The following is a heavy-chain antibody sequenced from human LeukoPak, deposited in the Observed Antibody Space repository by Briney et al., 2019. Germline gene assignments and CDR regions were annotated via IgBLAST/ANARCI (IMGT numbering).Heavy chain of an antibody. J-gene: IGHJ4*02. CDR2: IIPILGIA. CDR1: GGTFSSYA. CDR3: ASTYGSGSYADE. Sequence: SVTVSCKASGGTFSSYAISWVRQAPGQGLEWMGRIIPILGIASYAQKFQGRVTITADKSTSTAYMELSSLRSEDTAVYYCASTYGSGSYADEWGQGTLVTVSS. V-gene: IGHV1-69*04. D-gene: IGHD3-10*01.